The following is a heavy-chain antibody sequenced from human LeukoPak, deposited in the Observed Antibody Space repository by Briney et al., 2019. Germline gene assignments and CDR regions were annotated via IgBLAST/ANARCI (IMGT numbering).Heavy chain of an antibody. Sequence: GESLRLSCAASGFSFDDYTMHWVRQAPGKGLEWVSLISWDSTNKWYADSVKGRFTISRDNSKNSLDLQMNSLRTEDTALYYCAKEGSGSYPELAYWGQGTLVTVFS. CDR2: ISWDSTNK. CDR3: AKEGSGSYPELAY. CDR1: GFSFDDYT. V-gene: IGHV3-43*01. J-gene: IGHJ4*02. D-gene: IGHD1-26*01.